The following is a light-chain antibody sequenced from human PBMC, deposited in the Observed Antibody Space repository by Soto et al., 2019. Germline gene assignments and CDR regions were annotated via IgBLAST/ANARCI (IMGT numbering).Light chain of an antibody. CDR1: ISDVRGYNY. J-gene: IGLJ2*01. Sequence: QSVLTQPASVSGSPGQSITISCTGTISDVRGYNYVSWYQHHPGKAPKLIIFDVSHWPSGVSDRFSGSKSGNTASLTISGLQAEDEADYYCSSYASSSTVLFGGGTKLTVL. CDR3: SSYASSSTVL. CDR2: DVS. V-gene: IGLV2-14*03.